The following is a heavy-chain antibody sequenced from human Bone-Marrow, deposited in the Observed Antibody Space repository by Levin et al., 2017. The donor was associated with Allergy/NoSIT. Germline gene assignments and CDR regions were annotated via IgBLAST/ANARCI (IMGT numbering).Heavy chain of an antibody. V-gene: IGHV3-48*02. CDR2: ISAGSSSI. J-gene: IGHJ4*02. CDR3: ARLAGWDVQAPFDY. D-gene: IGHD6-19*01. CDR1: GFIFSTYG. Sequence: SGGSLRLSCSASGFIFSTYGMNWVRQTPGKGLEWVSYISAGSSSIYYADSVKGRFTISRDNAKNSLYLQMNILSDEDTAVYYCARLAGWDVQAPFDYWGQGILVAVSS.